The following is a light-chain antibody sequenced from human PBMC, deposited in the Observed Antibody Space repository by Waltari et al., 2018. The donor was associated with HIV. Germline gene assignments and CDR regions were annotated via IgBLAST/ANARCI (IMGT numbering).Light chain of an antibody. J-gene: IGLJ2*01. CDR2: GNS. CDR1: SSHIGAGYD. Sequence: QSVLTQPPSVSGAPGQRVTLSCTGSSSHIGAGYDVHWYQQLPGTAPKLLIYGNSNRPSGVPDRFSGSKSGTSASLAITGLQAEDEADYYCQSYDSSLSGLFGGGTKLTVL. CDR3: QSYDSSLSGL. V-gene: IGLV1-40*01.